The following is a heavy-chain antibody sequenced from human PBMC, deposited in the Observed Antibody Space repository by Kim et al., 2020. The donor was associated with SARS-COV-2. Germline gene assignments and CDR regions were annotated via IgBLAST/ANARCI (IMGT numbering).Heavy chain of an antibody. CDR1: GGSFTGYY. Sequence: SKTLSLTCAVYGGSFTGYYWTWIRQPPGMGLEWIGEISHSGNTYYNPSLKSRVTISLATSENQFSLKLTSVTAADTAVYYCARLESSALGDAFDIWGQGT. CDR3: ARLESSALGDAFDI. CDR2: ISHSGNT. V-gene: IGHV4-34*01. J-gene: IGHJ3*02. D-gene: IGHD3-22*01.